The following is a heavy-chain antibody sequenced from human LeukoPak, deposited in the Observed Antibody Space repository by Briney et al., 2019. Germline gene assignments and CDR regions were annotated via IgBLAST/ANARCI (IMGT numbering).Heavy chain of an antibody. Sequence: GGSLRLSCAASGFTFSSYSMNWVRQAPGKGLEWVSSISSSSSYIYYADLVKGRFTISRDNAKNSLYLQMNSLRAEDTAVYYCARVTYGGNSGADYWGQGTLVTVSS. V-gene: IGHV3-21*01. CDR3: ARVTYGGNSGADY. D-gene: IGHD4-23*01. J-gene: IGHJ4*02. CDR1: GFTFSSYS. CDR2: ISSSSSYI.